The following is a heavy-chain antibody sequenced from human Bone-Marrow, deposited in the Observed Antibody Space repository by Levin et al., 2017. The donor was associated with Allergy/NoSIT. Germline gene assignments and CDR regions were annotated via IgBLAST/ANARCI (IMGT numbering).Heavy chain of an antibody. V-gene: IGHV1-2*02. CDR3: AREAAAGGTGYYGMDV. J-gene: IGHJ6*02. CDR2: INPNSGGS. CDR1: GYTFTGYY. D-gene: IGHD6-13*01. Sequence: PVASVKVSCKPSGYTFTGYYIHWVRQAPGQGFEYMGWINPNSGGSSYAQNFQGRVTMTRDTSISTAYMELRRLRSDDTAVYYCAREAAAGGTGYYGMDVWGQGTTVTVSS.